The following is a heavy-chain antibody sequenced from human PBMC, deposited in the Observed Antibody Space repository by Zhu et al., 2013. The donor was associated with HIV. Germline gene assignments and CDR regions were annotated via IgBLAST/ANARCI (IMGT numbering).Heavy chain of an antibody. J-gene: IGHJ4*02. V-gene: IGHV3-23*01. CDR2: IWGDGVNI. CDR1: GFSLSTYA. D-gene: IGHD5-12*01. Sequence: EVQLLESGGDLVQPGGSLRLSCATSGFSLSTYAMNWVRQAPGKGLEWVSSIWGDGVNIYYADSVKGRFTISKDNSQNTVFLQMSSLKGEDTAVYYCVRDREPHSGFDLDYWGQGTLVTVSS. CDR3: VRDREPHSGFDLDY.